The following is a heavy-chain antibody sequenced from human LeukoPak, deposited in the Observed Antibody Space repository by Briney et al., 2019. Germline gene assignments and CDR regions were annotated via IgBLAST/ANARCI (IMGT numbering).Heavy chain of an antibody. CDR1: GFTFSSYS. J-gene: IGHJ5*02. D-gene: IGHD2-21*01. CDR3: ARDTPTYDNWFDP. CDR2: ISSSSSYI. V-gene: IGHV3-21*01. Sequence: GGSLRLSCAASGFTFSSYSMSWVSQAPGKGLEWVSSISSSSSYIYYADSVKGRFTISRDNAKNSLYLQMNSLRAEDTAVYYCARDTPTYDNWFDPWGQGTLVTVSS.